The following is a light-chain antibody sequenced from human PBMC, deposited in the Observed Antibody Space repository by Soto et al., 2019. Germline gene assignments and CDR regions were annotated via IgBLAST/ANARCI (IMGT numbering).Light chain of an antibody. Sequence: DVVRIQSPLSLPVTLGQPASISCRSGESLVYSDEKTYLNWFQQRPGRSPRRXXYKVSNRDSGVPARFSSSGSGTDFALKISRVQHEDVGVYYCMQGTHWTITFGQGTRLEIK. CDR2: KVS. CDR3: MQGTHWTIT. J-gene: IGKJ5*01. V-gene: IGKV2-30*01. CDR1: ESLVYSDEKTY.